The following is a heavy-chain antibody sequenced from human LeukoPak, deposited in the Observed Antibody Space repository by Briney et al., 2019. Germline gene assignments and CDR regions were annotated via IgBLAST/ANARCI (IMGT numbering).Heavy chain of an antibody. J-gene: IGHJ5*02. CDR3: ARYCSSTSCRENWFDP. Sequence: ASVKVSCKASGYTFTGYDINWVRQATGQGLEWMGWMNPNSGNTGYAPKFQGRVTMTRNTSISTAYTELSSLRSEDTAMYYCARYCSSTSCRENWFDPWGQGTLVTVSS. CDR2: MNPNSGNT. D-gene: IGHD2-2*01. CDR1: GYTFTGYD. V-gene: IGHV1-8*01.